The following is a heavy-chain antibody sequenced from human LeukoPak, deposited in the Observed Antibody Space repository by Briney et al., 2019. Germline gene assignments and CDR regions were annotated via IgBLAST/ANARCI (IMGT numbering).Heavy chain of an antibody. D-gene: IGHD3-22*01. Sequence: SETLSLTCTVSGGSISSYYWSWIRQPPGKGLEWIGYIYYSGSTNYNPSLKSRVTISVDTSKNQFSLKLSSVTAADTAVYYCARGYYDSSGYYLYWYFDLWGRGTLVTVSS. CDR1: GGSISSYY. V-gene: IGHV4-59*01. CDR3: ARGYYDSSGYYLYWYFDL. J-gene: IGHJ2*01. CDR2: IYYSGST.